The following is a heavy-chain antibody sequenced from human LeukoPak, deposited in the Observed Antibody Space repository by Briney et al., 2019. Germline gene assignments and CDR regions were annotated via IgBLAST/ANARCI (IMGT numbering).Heavy chain of an antibody. CDR1: GYTLTGYY. Sequence: ASVKVSCKASGYTLTGYYMHWVRQAPGQGLEWMGWINPNSGGTNYAQKFQGRVTMTRDTSTSTDYMEMSSLTSDDTAVYYCARGGDGRINFDYWGQGTLVIVSS. D-gene: IGHD3-10*01. CDR3: ARGGDGRINFDY. J-gene: IGHJ4*02. V-gene: IGHV1-2*02. CDR2: INPNSGGT.